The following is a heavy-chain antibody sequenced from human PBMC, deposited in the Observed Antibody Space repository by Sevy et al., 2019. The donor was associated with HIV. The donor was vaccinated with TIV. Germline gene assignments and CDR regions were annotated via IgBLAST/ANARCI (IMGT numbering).Heavy chain of an antibody. D-gene: IGHD3-16*01. J-gene: IGHJ4*02. CDR2: ISGSATGT. CDR3: AKDRDWLGEHYFDS. CDR1: YFTLSAYA. Sequence: GGSLRLSCAASYFTLSAYAMSWVRQAPGKGLEWVSTISGSATGTSFADSVKGRFTISRDNSKNTLYLQMNSLRPEDTAVYYCAKDRDWLGEHYFDSWGQGTLVTVSS. V-gene: IGHV3-23*01.